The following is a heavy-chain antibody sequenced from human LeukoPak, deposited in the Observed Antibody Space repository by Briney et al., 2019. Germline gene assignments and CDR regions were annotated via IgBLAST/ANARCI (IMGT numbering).Heavy chain of an antibody. CDR3: AGRRYYDGSGYLE. J-gene: IGHJ1*01. CDR2: IYYSGRT. D-gene: IGHD3-22*01. V-gene: IGHV4-39*01. Sequence: SETLSLTCSVSGVSVSRSDSYWVWIRQPPGKGLEWIGTIYYSGRTYYSPSLKSRVTMSVAPSNNDSSLNLRSLSAADTAEDSFAGRRYYDGSGYLEWGQGTLLSVSS. CDR1: GVSVSRSDSY.